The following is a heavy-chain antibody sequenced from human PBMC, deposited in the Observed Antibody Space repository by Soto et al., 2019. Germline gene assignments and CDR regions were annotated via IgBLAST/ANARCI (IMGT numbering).Heavy chain of an antibody. CDR3: GRNGADSYGWVSS. Sequence: TDTLPFTYTVSADSLSRSTYLCGWLRQPQGKGLEWIGSIYYSGSTYHNPSLRSRVTISVDMSKTQFSLNLSSVTAEDTAVYCCGRNGADSYGWVSSWGQGTLVTVS. CDR1: ADSLSRSTYL. CDR2: IYYSGST. V-gene: IGHV4-39*01. J-gene: IGHJ4*02. D-gene: IGHD5-18*01.